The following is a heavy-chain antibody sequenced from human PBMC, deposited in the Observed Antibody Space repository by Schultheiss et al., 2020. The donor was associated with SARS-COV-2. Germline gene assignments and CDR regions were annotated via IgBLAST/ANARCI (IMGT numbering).Heavy chain of an antibody. Sequence: GGSLRLSCAASGFTFRNYWMHWVRQAPGKGLEWVGRIKSKTDGGTTEYAASVKGRFTISRDDSKSIAYLQMNSLKTEDTAVYYCTRASHYDFWSGYFRYFDLWGRGTLVTVSS. CDR2: IKSKTDGGTT. D-gene: IGHD3-3*01. V-gene: IGHV3-15*01. J-gene: IGHJ2*01. CDR3: TRASHYDFWSGYFRYFDL. CDR1: GFTFRNYW.